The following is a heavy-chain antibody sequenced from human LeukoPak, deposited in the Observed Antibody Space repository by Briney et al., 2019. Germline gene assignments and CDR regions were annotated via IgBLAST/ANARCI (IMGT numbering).Heavy chain of an antibody. V-gene: IGHV3-74*01. Sequence: GGSLRLSCAASGFIVTRYWMNWVRQAPGKGLVWVSRINSDGSTTSYADSVKGRFTIARDNAKNTLYLQMNSLRAEDTAVYYCARVTGNSGYAFDTWGQGTMVTVSS. CDR3: ARVTGNSGYAFDT. CDR2: INSDGSTT. CDR1: GFIVTRYW. D-gene: IGHD4-23*01. J-gene: IGHJ3*02.